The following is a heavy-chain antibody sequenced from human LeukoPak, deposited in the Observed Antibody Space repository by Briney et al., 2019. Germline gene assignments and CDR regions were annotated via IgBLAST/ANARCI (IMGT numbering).Heavy chain of an antibody. CDR3: ARGSGVNAFDI. J-gene: IGHJ3*02. CDR2: IYYSGST. V-gene: IGHV4-61*08. D-gene: IGHD7-27*01. Sequence: PSETLSLTCTVSGGPISSGDYYWSWIRQPPGKGLEWIGYIYYSGSTNYNPSLKSRVTISEDTSKNQFSLKLSSVTAADTAVYYCARGSGVNAFDIWGQGTMVTVSS. CDR1: GGPISSGDYY.